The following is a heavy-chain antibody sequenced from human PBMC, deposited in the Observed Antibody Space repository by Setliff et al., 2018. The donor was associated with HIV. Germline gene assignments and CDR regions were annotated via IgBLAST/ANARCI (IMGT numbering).Heavy chain of an antibody. CDR1: EDTFNRYT. V-gene: IGHV1-69*02. D-gene: IGHD3-10*01. CDR2: TIPVLSMS. CDR3: ATSFGSGVAPFDN. J-gene: IGHJ4*02. Sequence: GASVKVSCKASEDTFNRYTIHWVRQTPGQGLEWMGRTIPVLSMSNFALKFQGRGSIFADKSTSTAYLGLNGLTSEDTAIYYCATSFGSGVAPFDNWGQGTLVTVSS.